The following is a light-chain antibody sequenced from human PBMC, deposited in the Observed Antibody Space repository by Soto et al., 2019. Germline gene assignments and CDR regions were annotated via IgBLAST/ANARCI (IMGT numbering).Light chain of an antibody. V-gene: IGKV1-5*03. CDR1: QTISSW. Sequence: DIQMTQSPSTLSGSVGDRVTITCRASQTISSWLAWYQQKPGKAPKLLIYKASTVKSGVPSRFSGSGSGTEFTLTISSLQPDDFATYYCQHYTSYSEAFGPGTKVELK. J-gene: IGKJ1*01. CDR3: QHYTSYSEA. CDR2: KAS.